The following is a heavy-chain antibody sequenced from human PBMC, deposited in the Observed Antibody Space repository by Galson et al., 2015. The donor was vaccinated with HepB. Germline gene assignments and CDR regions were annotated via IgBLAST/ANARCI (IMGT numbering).Heavy chain of an antibody. D-gene: IGHD4-17*01. J-gene: IGHJ1*01. CDR3: ARDPQNTTVTTPVLGYFQH. V-gene: IGHV3-30*04. Sequence: SLRLSCAASGFTFSSYAMHWVRQAPGKGLEWVAVISYDGSNKYYADSVKGRFTISRDNSKNTLYLQMNSLRAEDTAVYYCARDPQNTTVTTPVLGYFQHWGQGTLVTVSS. CDR1: GFTFSSYA. CDR2: ISYDGSNK.